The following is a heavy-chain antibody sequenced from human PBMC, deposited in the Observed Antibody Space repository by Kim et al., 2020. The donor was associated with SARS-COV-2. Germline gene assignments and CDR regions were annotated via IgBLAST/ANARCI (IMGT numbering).Heavy chain of an antibody. CDR3: TRDRVYSLAV. Sequence: GGSLRLSCVASGFSFSDHFMDWVRQAPGKGLEYVGRIRSKGSSYSTEYAASVRGRFIISRDDSKNLLYLQMNNLKTEATAVYYGTRDRVYSLAVWGHGHTVTVSS. D-gene: IGHD1-26*01. CDR1: GFSFSDHF. V-gene: IGHV3-72*01. J-gene: IGHJ6*02. CDR2: IRSKGSSYST.